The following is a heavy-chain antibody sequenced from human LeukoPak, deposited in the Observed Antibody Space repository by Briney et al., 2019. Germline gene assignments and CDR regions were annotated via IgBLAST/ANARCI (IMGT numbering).Heavy chain of an antibody. Sequence: GGSLRLSCAASGFTFSSYWMHWVRQAPGKGLVWVSRINSDGSSTSYADSVKGRFTISRDNAKNSLYLQMNNLRAEDTAVYYCAGGILYSYDYWGQGTLVTVSS. CDR1: GFTFSSYW. CDR2: INSDGSST. V-gene: IGHV3-74*01. CDR3: AGGILYSYDY. J-gene: IGHJ4*02. D-gene: IGHD2-15*01.